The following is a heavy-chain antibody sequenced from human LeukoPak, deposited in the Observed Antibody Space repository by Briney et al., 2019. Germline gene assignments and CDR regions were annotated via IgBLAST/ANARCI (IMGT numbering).Heavy chain of an antibody. D-gene: IGHD2-8*01. CDR3: SRDNEQANDY. J-gene: IGHJ4*02. V-gene: IGHV1-2*02. CDR2: INPNSGGT. CDR1: GYTFTSYY. Sequence: ASVKVSCKASGYTFTSYYMHWVRQAPGQGLEWMGWINPNSGGTNYAQKFQGRVTMTRDTSISTAYMELSRLTSDDTAVYYCSRDNEQANDYWGQGTLVTVSS.